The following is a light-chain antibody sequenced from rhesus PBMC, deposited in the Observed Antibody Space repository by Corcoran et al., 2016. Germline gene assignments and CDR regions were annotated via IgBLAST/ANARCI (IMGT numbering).Light chain of an antibody. CDR2: EAS. CDR3: QHYYSSPYS. CDR1: QGISDD. J-gene: IGKJ2*01. V-gene: IGKV1-22*01. Sequence: DIQMTQSPSSLSASVGDRVTITCRASQGISDDLAWYQQTPGETPKLLIYEASSLQSGIPSRFSGSGSGTDFTLTISNLQPEDSATYYCQHYYSSPYSFGQGTKVEIK.